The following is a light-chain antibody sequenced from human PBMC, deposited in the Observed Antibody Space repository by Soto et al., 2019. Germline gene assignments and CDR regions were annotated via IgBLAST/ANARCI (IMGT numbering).Light chain of an antibody. CDR2: GAS. J-gene: IGKJ4*01. CDR3: QQYNNWPPLT. V-gene: IGKV3-15*01. Sequence: EIVMTQSPATLSLSSGERAALACRASQSVSSNLAWYPKKPGQAPTLLIYGASTRATGIPARFSGSGSGTEFTLTISSLQSEDFAVYYGQQYNNWPPLTLGGGTKVEIK. CDR1: QSVSSN.